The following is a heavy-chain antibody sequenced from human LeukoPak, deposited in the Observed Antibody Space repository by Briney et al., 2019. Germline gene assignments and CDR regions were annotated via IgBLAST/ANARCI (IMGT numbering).Heavy chain of an antibody. CDR2: INQGGSDK. D-gene: IGHD6-19*01. CDR3: TKNGWRGEAD. V-gene: IGHV3-7*01. J-gene: IGHJ4*02. Sequence: GGSLRLSCAASGFTFSGHWMSWVREAPGKGLEWVANINQGGSDKYYVDSVKGRFTISRDNANNLLYLQMNSLRGEDTAVYYGTKNGWRGEADWGQETRVTVSS. CDR1: GFTFSGHW.